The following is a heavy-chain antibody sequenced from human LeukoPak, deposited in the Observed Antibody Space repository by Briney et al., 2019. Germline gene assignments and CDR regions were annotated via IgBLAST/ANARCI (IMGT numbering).Heavy chain of an antibody. CDR1: GFTFSSNS. CDR3: ARDGMVRGVIIWDAFDI. D-gene: IGHD3-10*01. CDR2: ISSSSSTI. Sequence: PGGSLRLSCAAFGFTFSSNSMNWVRQAPGKGLEWVSYISSSSSTIYYADSVKGRFTISRDNAENSLYLQMNSLRDEDTAVYYCARDGMVRGVIIWDAFDIWGQGTMVTVSS. V-gene: IGHV3-48*02. J-gene: IGHJ3*02.